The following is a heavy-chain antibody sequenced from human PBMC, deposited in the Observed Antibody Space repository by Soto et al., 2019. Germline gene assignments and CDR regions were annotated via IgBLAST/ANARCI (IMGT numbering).Heavy chain of an antibody. V-gene: IGHV4-4*02. Sequence: SDTLSLTCAVSGGSISSSNWWGWVRQPPGKGLEWIGEIYHSGSTNYNPSLKSRVTISVDKSKNQFSLKLSSVTAADTAVYYCARVPPGDSYGFYYYGMDVWGQGTTVTVSS. J-gene: IGHJ6*02. CDR1: GGSISSSNW. D-gene: IGHD5-18*01. CDR2: IYHSGST. CDR3: ARVPPGDSYGFYYYGMDV.